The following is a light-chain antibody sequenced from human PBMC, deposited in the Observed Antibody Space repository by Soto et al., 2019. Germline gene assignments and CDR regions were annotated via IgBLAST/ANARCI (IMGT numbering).Light chain of an antibody. J-gene: IGLJ2*01. CDR3: GTWDSSLRVVV. Sequence: QSGLTQPPSVSAAPGQTVTLSCSGSNSNIGDNYVSWYQHVPGTAPKLLIYDNYKRPSGIADRFSGSKSGTSATLGIAALQTGDEADYYCGTWDSSLRVVVFGGGTKLTV. CDR1: NSNIGDNY. CDR2: DNY. V-gene: IGLV1-51*01.